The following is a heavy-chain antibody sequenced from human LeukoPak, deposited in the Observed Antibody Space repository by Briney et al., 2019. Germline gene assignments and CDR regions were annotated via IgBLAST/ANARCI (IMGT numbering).Heavy chain of an antibody. D-gene: IGHD2-15*01. J-gene: IGHJ4*02. CDR2: IRSKANSYAT. V-gene: IGHV3-73*01. CDR3: TRLGLESGQAFSIVAPSVFDY. CDR1: GFTFSGSA. Sequence: GGSLRLSCAASGFTFSGSAMHWVRQASGKGLEWVGRIRSKANSYATAYAASVKGRFTISRDDSKNTAYLQMNSLKTEDTAVYYCTRLGLESGQAFSIVAPSVFDYWGQGTLVTVSS.